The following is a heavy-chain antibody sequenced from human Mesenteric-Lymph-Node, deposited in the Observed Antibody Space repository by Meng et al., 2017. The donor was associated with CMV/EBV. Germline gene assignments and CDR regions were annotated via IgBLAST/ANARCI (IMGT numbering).Heavy chain of an antibody. V-gene: IGHV4-59*01. Sequence: SETLSLTCTVSGGSISSYYWSWIRQPPGKGLEWIGYIYNSGSTNYNPSLKSRVTISVDTPKNQFSLKLNSVTAADTAVYYCARAGDFWSGYHDAFDIWGQGTMVTVSS. J-gene: IGHJ3*02. D-gene: IGHD3-3*01. CDR1: GGSISSYY. CDR2: IYNSGST. CDR3: ARAGDFWSGYHDAFDI.